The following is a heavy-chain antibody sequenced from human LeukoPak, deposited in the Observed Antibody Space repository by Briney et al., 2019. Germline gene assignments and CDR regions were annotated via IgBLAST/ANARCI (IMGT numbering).Heavy chain of an antibody. V-gene: IGHV4-59*01. CDR2: IYYSGST. D-gene: IGHD4-17*01. J-gene: IGHJ4*02. Sequence: PSETLSLTCTVSGGSISSYYWSWIRQPPGKGLEWIGYIYYSGSTNYNPSLKSRVTISVDTSKNQFSLKLSSVTAADTAVYYCARQRRDCGDDAFDYWGQGTLVTVSS. CDR3: ARQRRDCGDDAFDY. CDR1: GGSISSYY.